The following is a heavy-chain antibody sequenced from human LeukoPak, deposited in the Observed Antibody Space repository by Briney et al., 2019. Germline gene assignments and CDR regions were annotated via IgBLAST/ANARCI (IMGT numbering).Heavy chain of an antibody. CDR2: IRSKAYGGTT. CDR1: GCTFGDYA. CDR3: TARRGGSRLDY. Sequence: GGSLRLSCTASGCTFGDYAMSWVRQAPGKGLEWVGFIRSKAYGGTTEYAASVKGRLTISREDSNSVAYVQMNSLKTEDTAVYYCTARRGGSRLDYWGQGTLVTVSS. V-gene: IGHV3-49*04. J-gene: IGHJ4*02. D-gene: IGHD1-26*01.